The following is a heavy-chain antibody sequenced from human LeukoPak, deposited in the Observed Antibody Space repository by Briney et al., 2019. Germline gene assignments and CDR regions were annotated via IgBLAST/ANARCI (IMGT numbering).Heavy chain of an antibody. V-gene: IGHV4-4*02. CDR2: IYHSGSP. Sequence: SETLSLTCAVSGGSISSNNWWGWVRQPPGKGLGWIGEIYHSGSPNYNPSLKSRVTISVDKSRNHFSLNLSSVTAADTAVYYCARVNINNWHSCDYWGQGTLVTVSS. D-gene: IGHD1-1*01. CDR3: ARVNINNWHSCDY. CDR1: GGSISSNNW. J-gene: IGHJ4*02.